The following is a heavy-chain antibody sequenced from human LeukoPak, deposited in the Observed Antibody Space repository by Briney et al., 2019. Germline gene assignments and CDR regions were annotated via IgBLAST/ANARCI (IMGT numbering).Heavy chain of an antibody. CDR2: IRYDGSNK. CDR3: AKGEIVVVPAAIVAY. V-gene: IGHV3-30*02. J-gene: IGHJ4*02. Sequence: GGSLRLSCAASGFTFSSYGMHWVRQAPGKGLEWVAFIRYDGSNKYYADSVKGRFTISRDNSKNTLYLQMNSLRAEDTAVYYCAKGEIVVVPAAIVAYWGQGTLVTVSS. D-gene: IGHD2-2*01. CDR1: GFTFSSYG.